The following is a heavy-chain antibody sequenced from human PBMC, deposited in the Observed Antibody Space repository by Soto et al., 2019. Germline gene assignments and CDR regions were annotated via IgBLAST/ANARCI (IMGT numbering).Heavy chain of an antibody. CDR3: ARGAFTGWFDP. D-gene: IGHD4-4*01. Sequence: VGSLSLSCAASGFTFSDYYMSWIRQAPGKGLECVSYITSSGSPIYYADSVKGRFTISRDNAKNSLYLQMNSLRAEDTAVYYCARGAFTGWFDPWGQGTLVTVSS. CDR1: GFTFSDYY. CDR2: ITSSGSPI. V-gene: IGHV3-11*01. J-gene: IGHJ5*02.